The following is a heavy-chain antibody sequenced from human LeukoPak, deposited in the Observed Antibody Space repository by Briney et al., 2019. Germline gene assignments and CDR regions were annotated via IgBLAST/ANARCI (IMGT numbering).Heavy chain of an antibody. CDR3: ARGRYNWKGEGENWFDP. Sequence: GGSLRLSRAASGFTFSSYSMSWVRQAPGKGLEWVSSISSSSSYTYYADSVKGRLTISRDNAKNSLYLQMNSLRAEDTALYYCARGRYNWKGEGENWFDPWGQGTLVTVSS. J-gene: IGHJ5*02. CDR1: GFTFSSYS. CDR2: ISSSSSYT. D-gene: IGHD1-20*01. V-gene: IGHV3-21*01.